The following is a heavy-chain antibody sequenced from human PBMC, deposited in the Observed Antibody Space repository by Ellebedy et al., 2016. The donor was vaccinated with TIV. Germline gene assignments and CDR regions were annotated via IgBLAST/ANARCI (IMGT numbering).Heavy chain of an antibody. CDR2: ISSSSSTI. CDR3: ARDHPGYYDSSGYIDY. V-gene: IGHV3-48*01. Sequence: GGSLRLXCAASGFTFSSYSMNWVRQAPGKGLEWVSYISSSSSTIYYADSVKGRFTISRDNAKNTLYLQMNSLRAEDTAVYYCARDHPGYYDSSGYIDYWGQGTLVTVSS. CDR1: GFTFSSYS. D-gene: IGHD3-22*01. J-gene: IGHJ4*02.